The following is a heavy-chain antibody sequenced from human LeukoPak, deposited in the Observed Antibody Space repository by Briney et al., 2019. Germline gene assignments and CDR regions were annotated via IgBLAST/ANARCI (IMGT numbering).Heavy chain of an antibody. J-gene: IGHJ4*02. CDR1: GGSFRGYY. CDR3: ARHNRYSLYHY. Sequence: SETLSLTCAVYGGSFRGYYWSWIRQPPGKGLEWIGEINHSGSTNYNPSLKSRVTISVDTSKNQFSLKLSSVTAADTAVYYCARHNRYSLYHYWGQGTLVTVSS. V-gene: IGHV4-34*01. CDR2: INHSGST. D-gene: IGHD5-18*01.